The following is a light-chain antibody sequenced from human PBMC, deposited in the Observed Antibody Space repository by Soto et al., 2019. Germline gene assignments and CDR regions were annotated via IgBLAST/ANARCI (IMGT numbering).Light chain of an antibody. CDR1: QTVRNNY. V-gene: IGKV3-20*01. CDR3: QQFSSYPLT. Sequence: EFVLTQSPGTLSLSPWERATLSCRASQTVRNNYLALYQQKPGQAPRLLIYDASSRATGIPDRFSGGGFGTFLTLTISRLEPEDVAVHYCQQFSSYPLTFGGGIKVEIK. CDR2: DAS. J-gene: IGKJ4*01.